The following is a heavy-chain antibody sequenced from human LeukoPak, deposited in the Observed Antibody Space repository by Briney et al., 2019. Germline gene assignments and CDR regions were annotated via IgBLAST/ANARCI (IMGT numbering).Heavy chain of an antibody. D-gene: IGHD3-9*01. V-gene: IGHV4-4*07. CDR3: ARDLGGHILTGYPNHSFDY. CDR1: GGSISSYY. Sequence: PSETLSLTCTVSGGSISSYYWSWIRQPAGKGLEWIGRIYTSGSTNYNPSLKSRVTMSVDTSKNQFSLKLSSVTAADTAVYYCARDLGGHILTGYPNHSFDYWGQGTLVTVSS. J-gene: IGHJ4*02. CDR2: IYTSGST.